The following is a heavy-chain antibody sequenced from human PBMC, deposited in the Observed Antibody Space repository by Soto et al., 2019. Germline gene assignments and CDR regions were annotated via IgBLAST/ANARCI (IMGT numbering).Heavy chain of an antibody. CDR1: GYTFTSYY. D-gene: IGHD1-26*01. CDR2: INPSGGST. Sequence: QVQLVQSGAEVKKPGASVKVSCKASGYTFTSYYMHWVRQAPGQGLEWMGIINPSGGSTSYAQKSQGRVTMTRDTSASTVYMELSSLRSEDTAVYYGASFNGGELLPGGGYWGQGTLVTVSS. V-gene: IGHV1-46*01. J-gene: IGHJ4*02. CDR3: ASFNGGELLPGGGY.